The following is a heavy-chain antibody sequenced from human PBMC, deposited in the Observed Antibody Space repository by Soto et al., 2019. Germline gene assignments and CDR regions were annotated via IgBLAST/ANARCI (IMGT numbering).Heavy chain of an antibody. CDR1: GYTFTSYD. V-gene: IGHV1-8*01. CDR2: MNPNSGNT. D-gene: IGHD2-2*01. CDR3: ARGGGYCISTSCQVTYYGMDV. Sequence: QVQLVQSGAEVKKPGASVKVSCKASGYTFTSYDINWVRQATGQGLEWMGWMNPNSGNTGYAQKFQGRVTMTRNTSISTAYMELSSLRSEDTAVYYCARGGGYCISTSCQVTYYGMDVWGQGTTVTVSS. J-gene: IGHJ6*02.